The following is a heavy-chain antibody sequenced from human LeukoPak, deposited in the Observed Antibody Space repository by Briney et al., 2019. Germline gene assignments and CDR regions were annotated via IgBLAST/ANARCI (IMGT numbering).Heavy chain of an antibody. CDR1: DDSISTYY. Sequence: SETLSLTCTVSGGTVSDDSISTYYWSWIRQPAGKGLEWIGLIYTTGRTNYNASLKSRVTISVDTSMNQFSLKLSSVTAADTAVYYCARTSIYYDSSGYRSWGQGTLVTVSS. J-gene: IGHJ5*02. CDR2: IYTTGRT. CDR3: ARTSIYYDSSGYRS. V-gene: IGHV4-4*07. D-gene: IGHD3-22*01.